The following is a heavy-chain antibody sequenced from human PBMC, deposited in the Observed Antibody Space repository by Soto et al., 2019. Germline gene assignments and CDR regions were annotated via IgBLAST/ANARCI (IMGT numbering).Heavy chain of an antibody. CDR3: ARDPQLSGSYLDY. CDR2: ISYDGSNK. Sequence: HPGGSLRLSCAASGFTFSSYAMHWVRQAPGKGLEWVAVISYDGSNKYYADSVKGRFTISRDNSKNTLYLQMNSLRAEDTAVYYCARDPQLSGSYLDYWGQGTLVTVSS. V-gene: IGHV3-30-3*01. J-gene: IGHJ4*02. D-gene: IGHD1-26*01. CDR1: GFTFSSYA.